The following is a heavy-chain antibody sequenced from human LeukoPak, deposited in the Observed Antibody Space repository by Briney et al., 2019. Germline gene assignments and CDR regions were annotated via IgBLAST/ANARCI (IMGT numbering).Heavy chain of an antibody. D-gene: IGHD3-3*01. V-gene: IGHV3-7*01. CDR1: GFTFSSYW. J-gene: IGHJ4*02. CDR3: ARGIPTYYDFWSGYYMVYFDY. Sequence: GGSLRLSCAASGFTFSSYWMSWVRQAPGKGLEWVANIKQAGSEKYYVDSVKVRFTISRDNAKNSLYLQMNSLRAEDTAVYYCARGIPTYYDFWSGYYMVYFDYWGQGTLVTVSS. CDR2: IKQAGSEK.